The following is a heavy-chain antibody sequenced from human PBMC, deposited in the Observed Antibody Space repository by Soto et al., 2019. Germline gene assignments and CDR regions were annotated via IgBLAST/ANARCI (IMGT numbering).Heavy chain of an antibody. V-gene: IGHV2-5*02. CDR3: AHRSPLRFLSGWYGDYFDT. CDR1: GFSLSSNGVG. D-gene: IGHD6-19*01. Sequence: QITFKESGPTLVKPTQTLTPTCTFSGFSLSSNGVGVGWIRQAPGKAPECLAVIYWDDDKRYSPSLKTRLAITKDTSKNQVVLTMTNMDPVDPATYFCAHRSPLRFLSGWYGDYFDTWGQGTQVTVSS. J-gene: IGHJ4*02. CDR2: IYWDDDK.